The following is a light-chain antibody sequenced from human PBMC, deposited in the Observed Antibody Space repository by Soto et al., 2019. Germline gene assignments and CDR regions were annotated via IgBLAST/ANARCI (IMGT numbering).Light chain of an antibody. J-gene: IGKJ5*01. CDR2: DTS. Sequence: DIVFIQGPGTLSLPPGDRATRSRRASETIRGLLAWYQQRPGQPPRLLIYDTSNRATGIPARFSGSGSGTDFTLTISGLEPADPGVYYCQQRHNWPITFGQGTRLEIK. V-gene: IGKV3-11*01. CDR1: ETIRGL. CDR3: QQRHNWPIT.